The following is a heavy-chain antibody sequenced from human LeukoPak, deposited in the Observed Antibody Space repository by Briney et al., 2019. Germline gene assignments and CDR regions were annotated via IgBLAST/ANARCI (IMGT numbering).Heavy chain of an antibody. CDR2: ISSSGSTI. D-gene: IGHD3-22*01. CDR3: ARDRHYYDSSGLAY. V-gene: IGHV3-11*01. J-gene: IGHJ4*02. CDR1: GFTFNNYA. Sequence: GGSLRLSCAASGFTFNNYAMSWIRQAPGKGLEWVSYISSSGSTIYYADSVKGRFTISRDNAKNSLYLQMNSLRAEDTAVYYCARDRHYYDSSGLAYWGQGTLVTVSS.